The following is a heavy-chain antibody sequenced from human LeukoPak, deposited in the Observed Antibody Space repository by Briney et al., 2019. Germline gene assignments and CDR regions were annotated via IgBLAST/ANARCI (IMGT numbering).Heavy chain of an antibody. CDR3: GRHTSMGVPLDILEKWFDT. Sequence: ASVKVSCKASGYILSRYAMNWVRQAPGQRLEWMGWINAGNGNTKYSQKFQGRVTITRDTSTSTAYMELRSLRSDDTAVYYCGRHTSMGVPLDILEKWFDTWGQGTLVTVSS. J-gene: IGHJ5*02. V-gene: IGHV1-3*01. CDR2: INAGNGNT. CDR1: GYILSRYA. D-gene: IGHD2/OR15-2a*01.